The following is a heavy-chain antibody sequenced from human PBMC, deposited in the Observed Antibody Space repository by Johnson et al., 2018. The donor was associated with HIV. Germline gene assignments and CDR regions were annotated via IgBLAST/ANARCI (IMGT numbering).Heavy chain of an antibody. CDR1: GFTFSSYA. Sequence: QVQLVESGGGVVQPGRSLRLSCAASGFTFSSYAMHWVRQAPGKGLEWVAVISYDGSNKYYADSVKGRFTISRDNSTNTLYLQMNSLRAEDTAVYYCARPQGTGDAFDVWGRGTVVAVSS. CDR3: ARPQGTGDAFDV. D-gene: IGHD1-1*01. CDR2: ISYDGSNK. V-gene: IGHV3-30-3*01. J-gene: IGHJ3*01.